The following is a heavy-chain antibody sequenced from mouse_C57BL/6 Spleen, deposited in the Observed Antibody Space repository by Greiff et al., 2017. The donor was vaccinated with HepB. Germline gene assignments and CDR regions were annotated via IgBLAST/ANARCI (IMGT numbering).Heavy chain of an antibody. CDR1: GYTFTDYN. D-gene: IGHD2-5*01. J-gene: IGHJ4*01. Sequence: EVQLQQSGPELVKPGASVKMSCKASGYTFTDYNMHWVKQSHGKSLEWIGYINPNNGGTSYNQKFKGKATLTVNKSSSTAYMERRSLTSEDSAVYYCARYSNYVGNYAMDYWGQGTSVTVSS. CDR3: ARYSNYVGNYAMDY. CDR2: INPNNGGT. V-gene: IGHV1-22*01.